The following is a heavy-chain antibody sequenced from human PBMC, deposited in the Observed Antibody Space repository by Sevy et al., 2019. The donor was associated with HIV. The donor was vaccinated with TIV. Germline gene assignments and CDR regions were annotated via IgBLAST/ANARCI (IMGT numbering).Heavy chain of an antibody. CDR2: ISGSGGST. J-gene: IGHJ4*02. CDR1: GFTFSSYA. Sequence: GESLKISCAASGFTFSSYAMSWVRQAPGKGLEWVSAISGSGGSTYYADSVKGRFTMSRDNSKNTLYLQMNSLRAEDTAVYYCAKGHLLLVVPAASDYWGQGTLVTVSS. CDR3: AKGHLLLVVPAASDY. D-gene: IGHD2-2*01. V-gene: IGHV3-23*01.